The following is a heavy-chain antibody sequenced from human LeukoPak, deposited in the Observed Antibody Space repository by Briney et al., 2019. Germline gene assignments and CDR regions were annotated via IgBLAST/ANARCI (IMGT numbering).Heavy chain of an antibody. CDR2: IISSSNTI. V-gene: IGHV3-48*01. CDR1: GFTFSTHS. J-gene: IGHJ6*04. D-gene: IGHD3-10*01. Sequence: GGSLRLSCAVSGFTFSTHSMNWVRQAPGKGLEWVSYIISSSNTIYYADSVKGRFTISRDNAKNSLYLQMNSLRAEDTAVYYCARAVGHGSGSPRMDVWGRGTTVTVSS. CDR3: ARAVGHGSGSPRMDV.